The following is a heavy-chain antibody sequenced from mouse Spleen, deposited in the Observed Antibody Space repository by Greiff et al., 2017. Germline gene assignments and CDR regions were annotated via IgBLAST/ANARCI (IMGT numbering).Heavy chain of an antibody. CDR2: ISDGGSYT. J-gene: IGHJ3*01. CDR3: ARDRTEHY. V-gene: IGHV5-4*01. CDR1: GFTFSSYA. Sequence: EVKLQESGGGLVKPGGSLKLSCAASGFTFSSYAMSWVRQTPEKRLEWVATISDGGSYTYYPDNVKGRFTISRDNAKNNLYLQMSHLKSEDTAMYYCARDRTEHYWGQGTLVTVSA.